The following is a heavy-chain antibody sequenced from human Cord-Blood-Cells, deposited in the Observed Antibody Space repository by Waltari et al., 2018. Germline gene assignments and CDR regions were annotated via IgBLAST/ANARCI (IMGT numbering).Heavy chain of an antibody. D-gene: IGHD3-10*01. CDR2: IYWDDDK. J-gene: IGHJ4*02. Sequence: GWIRQPPGKALEWLALIYWDDDKRYSPSLKSRLTITKDTSKNQVVLTMTNMDPVDTATYYCALLNPWFGELFFDYWGQGTLVTVSS. V-gene: IGHV2-5*02. CDR3: ALLNPWFGELFFDY.